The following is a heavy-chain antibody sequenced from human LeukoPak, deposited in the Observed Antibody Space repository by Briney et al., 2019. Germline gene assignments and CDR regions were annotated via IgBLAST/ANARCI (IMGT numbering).Heavy chain of an antibody. Sequence: PSETLSLTCTVSGGSISSYYWSWIRQPPGKGLEWIGYIDFSGNTNYNPSLKSRVTISVETSKNQFSLKLNSVTAADTAVYYCARGSAVPAAFLGSLGSALDYYYMDVWGKGTTVTVSS. CDR2: IDFSGNT. CDR1: GGSISSYY. D-gene: IGHD2-2*01. J-gene: IGHJ6*03. V-gene: IGHV4-59*08. CDR3: ARGSAVPAAFLGSLGSALDYYYMDV.